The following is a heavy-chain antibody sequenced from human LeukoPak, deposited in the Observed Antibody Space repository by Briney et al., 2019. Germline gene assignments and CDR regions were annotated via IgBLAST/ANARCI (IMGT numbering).Heavy chain of an antibody. J-gene: IGHJ3*02. D-gene: IGHD6-13*01. CDR2: INHSGST. V-gene: IGHV4-34*01. CDR3: AGQQLVLDAFDI. CDR1: GGSFSGYY. Sequence: SETLSLTCAVYGGSFSGYYWSWIRQPPGKGLEWIGEINHSGSTNYNPSLKSRVTISVDTSKNQFSLKLSSVTAADTAVYYCAGQQLVLDAFDIWGQGTMVTVSS.